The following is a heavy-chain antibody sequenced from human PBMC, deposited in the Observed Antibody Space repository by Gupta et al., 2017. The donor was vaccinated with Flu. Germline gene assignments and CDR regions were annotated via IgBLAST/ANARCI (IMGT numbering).Heavy chain of an antibody. CDR2: KAYDGSNK. D-gene: IGHD3-3*01. CDR3: AKADFLSGYYD. CDR1: GFIFSSYG. J-gene: IGHJ4*02. V-gene: IGHV3-30*18. Sequence: QVQLVESGVGVVQPGRSLRLSCAASGFIFSSYGMHWVRQAPGKGLEWGAVKAYDGSNKYYADSVKGRFTISRDNSKNTLYLQMNSLRAEDTAVYYCAKADFLSGYYDWGQGTLVTVSS.